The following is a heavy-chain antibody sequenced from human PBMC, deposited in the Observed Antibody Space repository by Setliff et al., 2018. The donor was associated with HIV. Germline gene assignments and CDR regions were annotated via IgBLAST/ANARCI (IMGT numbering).Heavy chain of an antibody. CDR1: GFTFSNSW. D-gene: IGHD3-22*01. CDR2: IKKDGSDK. CDR3: ASSRPPDDSSDYLDH. V-gene: IGHV3-7*03. Sequence: PGGSLRLSCAASGFTFSNSWMTWVRQAPGKGLEWVANIKKDGSDKFYADSVKGRFAISRDNAKNSLNLEMNSLRAEDTAIYYCASSRPPDDSSDYLDHWGQGTLVTVSS. J-gene: IGHJ4*01.